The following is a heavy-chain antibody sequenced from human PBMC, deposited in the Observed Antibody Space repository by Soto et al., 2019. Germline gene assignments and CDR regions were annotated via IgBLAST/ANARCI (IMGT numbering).Heavy chain of an antibody. D-gene: IGHD3-10*01. J-gene: IGHJ4*02. CDR1: GFPFNTCA. Sequence: QLVESGGGVVQPGTSLRLSCAASGFPFNTCAIHWLRQAPDKGLEWVTIISSDGSTIHYVDSVKGRFTVSRDNSKNTVHLQMNSLSAEDTAVYCCARRMGSGSFLIDYWGQGTLVTVSS. V-gene: IGHV3-30-3*01. CDR3: ARRMGSGSFLIDY. CDR2: ISSDGSTI.